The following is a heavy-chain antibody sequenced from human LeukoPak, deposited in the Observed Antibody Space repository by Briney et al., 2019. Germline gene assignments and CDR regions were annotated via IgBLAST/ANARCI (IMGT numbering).Heavy chain of an antibody. CDR2: INPNSGGT. CDR3: ATEVWVNDAFDI. Sequence: ASVKVSCKASGYTFTGYYMHWVRQAPGQGLEWMGWINPNSGGTNYAQKFQGRVTMTRDTSISTAYMELSRLRSDDTAVYYCATEVWVNDAFDIWGQGTMVTVSS. CDR1: GYTFTGYY. V-gene: IGHV1-2*02. D-gene: IGHD4-23*01. J-gene: IGHJ3*02.